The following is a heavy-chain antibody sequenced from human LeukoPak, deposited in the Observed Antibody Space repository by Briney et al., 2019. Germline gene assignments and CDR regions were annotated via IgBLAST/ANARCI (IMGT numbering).Heavy chain of an antibody. D-gene: IGHD3-10*01. V-gene: IGHV3-23*01. CDR1: GFTFSSYA. CDR2: ISGSGDST. CDR3: AKMAYLLWFGELRFDY. Sequence: GGSLRLSCAASGFTFSSYAMSWVRQAPGKGLEWVSAISGSGDSTYYADSVKGRFTISRDNSRNTLYPQMNSLRAEDTAVYFCAKMAYLLWFGELRFDYWGQEPWSPSPQ. J-gene: IGHJ5*01.